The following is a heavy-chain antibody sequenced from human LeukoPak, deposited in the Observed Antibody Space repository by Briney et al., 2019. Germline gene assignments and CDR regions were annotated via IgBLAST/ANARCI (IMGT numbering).Heavy chain of an antibody. CDR1: GFTFSSYS. D-gene: IGHD2-8*01. Sequence: PGGSLRLSCAASGFTFSSYSMNWGRQAPEKGLEWFSAISSSRSYIDYADSLKARFTSSRDNAKNSLYRRMNSWGAEDTAVSYCARDFRDSPLPNTWGQGKLVTVSS. J-gene: IGHJ1*01. V-gene: IGHV3-21*01. CDR3: ARDFRDSPLPNT. CDR2: ISSSRSYI.